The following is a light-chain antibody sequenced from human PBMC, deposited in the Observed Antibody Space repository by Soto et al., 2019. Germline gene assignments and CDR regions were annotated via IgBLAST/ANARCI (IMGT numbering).Light chain of an antibody. Sequence: VLARPPSRAGAPGEKVTKAGTGSRASIGAAYNVDWYQQLPGTAPKLLIHRNNPRPSGVPPRFYGSKSGTSASVAIAGLQAEDEGDYYCQSYDSSLRGYVFETGTNVT. CDR3: QSYDSSLRGYV. J-gene: IGLJ1*01. CDR1: RASIGAAYN. CDR2: RNN. V-gene: IGLV1-40*01.